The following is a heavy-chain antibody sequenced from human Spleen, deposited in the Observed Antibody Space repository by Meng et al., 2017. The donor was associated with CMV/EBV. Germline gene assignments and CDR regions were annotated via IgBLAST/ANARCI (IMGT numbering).Heavy chain of an antibody. V-gene: IGHV3-49*04. J-gene: IGHJ4*02. CDR3: SRDAATNEVGGYYYIKDYFDY. D-gene: IGHD3-22*01. CDR2: IRSEAYGGTT. CDR1: GFTFGDYA. Sequence: GESLKISCTASGFTFGDYAMSWVRQTPGKGLEWVGFIRSEAYGGTTEYAASVKGRFTVSRDDSKSIAYLQMNSLTTEDTALYYCSRDAATNEVGGYYYIKDYFDYWGQGTLVTVSS.